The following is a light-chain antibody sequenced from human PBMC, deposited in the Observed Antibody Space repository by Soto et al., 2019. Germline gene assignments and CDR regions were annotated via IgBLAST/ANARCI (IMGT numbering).Light chain of an antibody. V-gene: IGKV3-20*01. J-gene: IGKJ1*01. CDR3: QQYGSSHRT. CDR2: GGS. CDR1: QSVSSNH. Sequence: DIVLTHSPGTLSLSPWERSTLSCRAIQSVSSNHLAFYQQKPGQAPRLLIYGGSSRATGIPVRFSGSGSGTEFTLTISRLEPEDFAVYYCQQYGSSHRTCGPGTKVDIK.